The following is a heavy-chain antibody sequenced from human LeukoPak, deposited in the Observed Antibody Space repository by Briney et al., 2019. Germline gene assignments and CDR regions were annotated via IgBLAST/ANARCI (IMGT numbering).Heavy chain of an antibody. CDR3: ATHHYDSSGDY. CDR2: IIPIFGAT. Sequence: ASVKVSCKASGGTFSRYAISWVRQAPGQGLEWMGGIIPIFGATSSAQQFQGRVTISADESTSTAYMELSTLTSGDTAVYYCATHHYDSSGDYWGQGTLVTVSS. J-gene: IGHJ4*02. V-gene: IGHV1-69*01. CDR1: GGTFSRYA. D-gene: IGHD3-22*01.